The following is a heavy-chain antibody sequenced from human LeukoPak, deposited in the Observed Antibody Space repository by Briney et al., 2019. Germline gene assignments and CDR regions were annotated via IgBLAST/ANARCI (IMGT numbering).Heavy chain of an antibody. D-gene: IGHD3-3*01. J-gene: IGHJ4*02. CDR2: INHSGST. Sequence: SETLSLTCAVYGGSFSGYYWSWIRQPPGKGLEWIGEINHSGSTNYNPSLKSRVTISVDTSKNQFSLKLSSVTAADTAVYYCARSPDYDFGVWGQGTLVTVSS. CDR3: ARSPDYDFGV. V-gene: IGHV4-34*01. CDR1: GGSFSGYY.